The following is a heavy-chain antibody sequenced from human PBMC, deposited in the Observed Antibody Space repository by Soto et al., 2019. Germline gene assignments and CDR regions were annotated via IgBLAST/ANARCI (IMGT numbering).Heavy chain of an antibody. CDR1: GFTFSSYS. CDR2: ISSSSNVI. Sequence: GGSLRLSCVASGFTFSSYSMNWVRQAPGQGLEWVSYISSSSNVIYYADSVKGRFTISMDNAKNSLYLQMNSLRDEDTADYFCTRXXXXXXRXEYXYWGQXXXXTXXS. V-gene: IGHV3-48*02. J-gene: IGHJ4*02. CDR3: TRXXXXXXRXEYXY.